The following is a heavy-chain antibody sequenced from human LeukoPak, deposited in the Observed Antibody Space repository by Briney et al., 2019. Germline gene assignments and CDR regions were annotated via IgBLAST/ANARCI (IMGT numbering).Heavy chain of an antibody. J-gene: IGHJ5*02. CDR1: GFTFSRFS. CDR3: AKDYSKTSYYGSGTYYRPNWFDP. Sequence: GGSLRLSCAASGFTFSRFSMNWVRQAPGKGLEWVSSISSSGTYIYYADSVKGRFTISRDNSKNTLYLQMNSLRAEDTAVYYCAKDYSKTSYYGSGTYYRPNWFDPWGQGTLVTVSS. D-gene: IGHD3-10*01. V-gene: IGHV3-21*01. CDR2: ISSSGTYI.